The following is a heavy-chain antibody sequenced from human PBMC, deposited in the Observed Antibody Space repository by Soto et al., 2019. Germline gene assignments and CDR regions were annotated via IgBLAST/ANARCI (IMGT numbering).Heavy chain of an antibody. CDR1: GGSISSSHYY. CDR3: ARLPGDILTGFYPDY. Sequence: SETLSLTCSVSGGSISSSHYYWVWIRQPPGKGPEWIGSIYYSGSTYYNPSLKSRVTISVDTSKNQFSLKLSSLTAADTAVYYCARLPGDILTGFYPDYWGQGTLVTVSS. CDR2: IYYSGST. D-gene: IGHD3-9*01. J-gene: IGHJ4*02. V-gene: IGHV4-39*01.